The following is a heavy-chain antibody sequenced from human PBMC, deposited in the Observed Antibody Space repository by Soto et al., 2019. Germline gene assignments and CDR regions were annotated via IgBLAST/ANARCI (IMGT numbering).Heavy chain of an antibody. J-gene: IGHJ6*02. CDR1: GFTFDDYA. CDR2: ISWNSGSV. Sequence: EVQQVESGGGLVQPGRSLRLSCAASGFTFDDYAMHWVRQAPGKGLEWVSTISWNSGSVGYADSVRGRFTISRDNAKNSLHLQLNSLRAEDTALHYCTKDDDYGMDVWGQGTTVTVS. CDR3: TKDDDYGMDV. V-gene: IGHV3-9*01.